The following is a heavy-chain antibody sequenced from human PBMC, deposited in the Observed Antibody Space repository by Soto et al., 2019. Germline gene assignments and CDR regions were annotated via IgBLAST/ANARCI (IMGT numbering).Heavy chain of an antibody. J-gene: IGHJ4*02. CDR2: ILPFSGTT. Sequence: QVQLVQSGPEVRKPGSSVKVSCKASGGTFSSFAIIWVRQAPGQGLEWMGGILPFSGTTNYAQKFQGRVTMTADPSTSTAYMEMSSLRSEDTAVYYCARSPYDSILYYYIYWGQGTLVTVSS. CDR1: GGTFSSFA. CDR3: ARSPYDSILYYYIY. D-gene: IGHD3-22*01. V-gene: IGHV1-69*01.